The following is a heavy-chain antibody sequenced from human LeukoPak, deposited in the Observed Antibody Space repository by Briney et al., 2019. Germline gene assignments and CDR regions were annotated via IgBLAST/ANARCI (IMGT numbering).Heavy chain of an antibody. D-gene: IGHD2-15*01. CDR3: ARDDCSGGSCYGIGY. CDR2: IIPIFGTA. J-gene: IGHJ4*02. Sequence: SVKVSCKXSGGTFSSYAISWVRQAPGQGLEWMGRIIPIFGTANYAQKFQGRVTITTDESTSTAYMELSSLRSEDTAVYYCARDDCSGGSCYGIGYWGQGTLVTVSS. CDR1: GGTFSSYA. V-gene: IGHV1-69*05.